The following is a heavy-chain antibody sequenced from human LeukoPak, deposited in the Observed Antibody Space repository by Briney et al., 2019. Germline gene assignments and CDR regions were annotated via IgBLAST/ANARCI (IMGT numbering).Heavy chain of an antibody. D-gene: IGHD2-2*01. J-gene: IGHJ5*02. V-gene: IGHV1-2*02. CDR2: INPNSGGT. Sequence: ASVKVSCKASGYTFTGYYMHWVRQAPRQGLEWMGSINPNSGGTNYAQKFQRRVTITRDTSISTAYMELSRLRSDDTAVYYCARGYCSSTRCYNWFDPWGQGTLVTVSS. CDR3: ARGYCSSTRCYNWFDP. CDR1: GYTFTGYY.